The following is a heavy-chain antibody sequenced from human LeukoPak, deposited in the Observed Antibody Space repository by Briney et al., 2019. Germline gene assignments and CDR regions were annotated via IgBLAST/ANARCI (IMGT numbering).Heavy chain of an antibody. D-gene: IGHD3-10*02. V-gene: IGHV3-7*01. J-gene: IGHJ6*04. Sequence: PGGSLRLSCVASGITFRNYWMSWVRQAPGKGLEWVTNINQDSSEKYYVDSVKGRFTISRDNAKNSLYLQMNSLRAEDTAVYYCAELGITMIGGVWGKGTTVTISS. CDR1: GITFRNYW. CDR2: INQDSSEK. CDR3: AELGITMIGGV.